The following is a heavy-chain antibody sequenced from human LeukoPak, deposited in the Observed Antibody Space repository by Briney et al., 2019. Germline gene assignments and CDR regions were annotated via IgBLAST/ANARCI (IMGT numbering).Heavy chain of an antibody. Sequence: GASVKVSCKASGYTFTSYDIIGVRQASGQGLEWMGWMNPNSGHTGYAQKFQGRVTMTRTTSISTAYMELTSLTSEDSAVYYCARSIVGVRKRNDYWGQGTLVTVSS. CDR1: GYTFTSYD. CDR3: ARSIVGVRKRNDY. CDR2: MNPNSGHT. V-gene: IGHV1-8*01. D-gene: IGHD1-26*01. J-gene: IGHJ4*02.